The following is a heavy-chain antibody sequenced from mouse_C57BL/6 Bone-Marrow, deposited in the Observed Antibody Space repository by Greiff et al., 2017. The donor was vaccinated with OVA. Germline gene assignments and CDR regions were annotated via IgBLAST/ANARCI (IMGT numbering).Heavy chain of an antibody. D-gene: IGHD1-1*01. J-gene: IGHJ1*03. CDR3: ARSSYGVPWYFDV. Sequence: VQLQQSGPELVKPGASVKISCKASGYTFTDYYMNWVKQSHGKSLEWIGDINPNNGGTSYNQKFKGKATLTVDKSSSTAYMELLSLTSEDSAVYYCARSSYGVPWYFDVWGTGTTVTVSS. CDR2: INPNNGGT. CDR1: GYTFTDYY. V-gene: IGHV1-26*01.